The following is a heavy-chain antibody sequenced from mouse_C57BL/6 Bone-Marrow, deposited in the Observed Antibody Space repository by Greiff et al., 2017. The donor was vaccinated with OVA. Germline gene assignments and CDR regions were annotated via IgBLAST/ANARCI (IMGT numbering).Heavy chain of an antibody. Sequence: QVHVKQSGAELVRPGTSVKMSCKASGYTFTNYWIGWAKQRPGHGLEWIGDIYPGGGYTNYNEKFKGKATLTADKSSSTAYMQFSSLTSEDSAIYYCARRDSNYLYYFDYWGQGTTLTVSS. V-gene: IGHV1-63*01. CDR2: IYPGGGYT. D-gene: IGHD2-5*01. CDR1: GYTFTNYW. J-gene: IGHJ2*01. CDR3: ARRDSNYLYYFDY.